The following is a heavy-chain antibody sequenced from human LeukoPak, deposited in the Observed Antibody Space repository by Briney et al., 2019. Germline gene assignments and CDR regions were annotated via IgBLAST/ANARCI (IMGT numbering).Heavy chain of an antibody. V-gene: IGHV3-66*01. CDR2: IYSGGST. J-gene: IGHJ4*02. Sequence: TGGSLRLSCAASGFTVSSNYMSWVRQAPGKGLEWVSVIYSGGSTYYADSVKGRFTISRDNSKNTLYLQMNSLRAEDTAVYYCARESPDYGDYIFDYWGQGTLVTVSS. CDR1: GFTVSSNY. CDR3: ARESPDYGDYIFDY. D-gene: IGHD4-17*01.